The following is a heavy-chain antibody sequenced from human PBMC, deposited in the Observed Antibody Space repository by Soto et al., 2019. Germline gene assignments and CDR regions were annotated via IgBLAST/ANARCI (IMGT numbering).Heavy chain of an antibody. CDR3: AKEMYSSGFFDY. Sequence: EVQLLESGGDLVQPGGSLRVSCAASGFTFSSYAMSWVRQAPGKGLEWVSAVSGSGGRTYYADSVKGRFTISRDNSKNTLYLQMNSLRAEDTALYYCAKEMYSSGFFDYWGQGTLVTVSS. CDR1: GFTFSSYA. D-gene: IGHD6-19*01. V-gene: IGHV3-23*01. CDR2: VSGSGGRT. J-gene: IGHJ4*02.